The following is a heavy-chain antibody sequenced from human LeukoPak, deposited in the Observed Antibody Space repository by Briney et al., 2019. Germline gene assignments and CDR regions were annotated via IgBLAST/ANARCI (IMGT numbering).Heavy chain of an antibody. CDR3: AKDRSSSGEGFDY. V-gene: IGHV3-30*02. D-gene: IGHD6-13*01. Sequence: GGSLTLSCAASRFTFSSYGMHWVRQAPGKGLEWVAFIRYDGSNKYYADSVKGRFTISRDNSKNTLYLQMNSLRAEDTAVYYCAKDRSSSGEGFDYWGQGTLVTVSS. J-gene: IGHJ4*02. CDR1: RFTFSSYG. CDR2: IRYDGSNK.